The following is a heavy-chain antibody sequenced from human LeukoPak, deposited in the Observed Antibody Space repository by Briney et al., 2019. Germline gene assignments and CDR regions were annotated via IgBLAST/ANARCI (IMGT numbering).Heavy chain of an antibody. V-gene: IGHV4-34*01. CDR3: ARGGYSGYLNWLDP. Sequence: SETLSLTCAVYGGSFSGYYWSWIRQPPGKGLEWIGEINHSGSTNYNPSLKSRVTISVDTSKNQFSLKLSSVTAADTAVYYCARGGYSGYLNWLDPWGQGTLVTVSS. D-gene: IGHD5-12*01. CDR2: INHSGST. CDR1: GGSFSGYY. J-gene: IGHJ5*02.